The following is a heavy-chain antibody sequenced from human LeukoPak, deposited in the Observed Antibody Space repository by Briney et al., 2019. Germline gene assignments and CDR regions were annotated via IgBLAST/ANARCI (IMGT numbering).Heavy chain of an antibody. D-gene: IGHD5-24*01. J-gene: IGHJ4*02. CDR3: ARDTGYNTFDY. V-gene: IGHV3-7*05. CDR2: IKEDGSDK. CDR1: GFTFRSYW. Sequence: GGSLRLSCATSGFTFRSYWMSWVRQPPGKGLEWVANIKEDGSDKYHVDSVKGRFTISRDNAKNSLYLQMNSLRAEDTAVYYCARDTGYNTFDYRGQGTLVTVSS.